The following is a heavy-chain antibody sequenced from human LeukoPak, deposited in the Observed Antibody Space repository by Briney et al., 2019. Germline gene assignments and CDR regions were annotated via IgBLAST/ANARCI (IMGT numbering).Heavy chain of an antibody. Sequence: GGSLRLSCAASGFTVSSNYMSWVRQAPGKGLEWVSVIYSGGSTYYADSVKGRFTISRDNSKNTLYLQMNSLRAEDTAVYYCARERDGYNYFDYWGQGTLVTVSS. J-gene: IGHJ4*02. CDR2: IYSGGST. CDR3: ARERDGYNYFDY. V-gene: IGHV3-53*01. D-gene: IGHD5-24*01. CDR1: GFTVSSNY.